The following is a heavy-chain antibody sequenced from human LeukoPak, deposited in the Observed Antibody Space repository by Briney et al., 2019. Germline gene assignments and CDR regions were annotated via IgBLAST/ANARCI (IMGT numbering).Heavy chain of an antibody. D-gene: IGHD4-11*01. Sequence: SETLSLTCAVYGGSFSGYYWSWIRQPPGKGLEWIGEINHSGSTNYNPSLKSRVTISVDTSKNQFSLKLSSVTAADTAVYYCARGRRPQYDYSRIFDYWGQGTLVTVSS. CDR1: GGSFSGYY. J-gene: IGHJ4*02. CDR3: ARGRRPQYDYSRIFDY. CDR2: INHSGST. V-gene: IGHV4-34*01.